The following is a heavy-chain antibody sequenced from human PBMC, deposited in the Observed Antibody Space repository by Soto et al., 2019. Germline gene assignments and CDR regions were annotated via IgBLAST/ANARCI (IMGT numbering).Heavy chain of an antibody. CDR2: MNPNSGNT. CDR1: GYTFTSYD. V-gene: IGHV1-8*01. Sequence: ASMKVSCKASGYTFTSYDINCVRQATGQGLEWMGWMNPNSGNTGYSQKFQGRDTITRDTSTSKAYMELSSLRSEDTAVYYFARVLLRYCTNGVCYPDYYYYGMDVWGQGTTVTVSS. CDR3: ARVLLRYCTNGVCYPDYYYYGMDV. D-gene: IGHD2-8*01. J-gene: IGHJ6*02.